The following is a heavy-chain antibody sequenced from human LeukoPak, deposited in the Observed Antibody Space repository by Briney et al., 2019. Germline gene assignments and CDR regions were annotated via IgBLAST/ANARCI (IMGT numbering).Heavy chain of an antibody. Sequence: TGGSLRLSCAASGFTFSSYAMSWVRQAPGKGLEWVSVIYSGGSTYYADSVKGRFTISRDNSKNTLYLQMNSLRAEGTAVYYCARAPGGGLAYYYMDVWGKGTTVTVSS. CDR1: GFTFSSYA. V-gene: IGHV3-53*01. D-gene: IGHD3/OR15-3a*01. CDR2: IYSGGST. CDR3: ARAPGGGLAYYYMDV. J-gene: IGHJ6*03.